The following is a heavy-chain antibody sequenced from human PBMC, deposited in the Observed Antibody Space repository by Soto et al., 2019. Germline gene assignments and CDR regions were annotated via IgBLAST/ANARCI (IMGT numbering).Heavy chain of an antibody. D-gene: IGHD4-17*01. CDR2: ISFDGSNK. Sequence: QVHLVESGGGVVQPGRSLRLSCAASGFTFSSYGMHWVRQAPGKGLEWVAVISFDGSNKYYEDSVKGRFTISRDNSKNTLYLQMNSLRPEDTAVYYCAKFSTVVTKYWFDPWGQGTLVTVSS. V-gene: IGHV3-30*18. J-gene: IGHJ5*02. CDR3: AKFSTVVTKYWFDP. CDR1: GFTFSSYG.